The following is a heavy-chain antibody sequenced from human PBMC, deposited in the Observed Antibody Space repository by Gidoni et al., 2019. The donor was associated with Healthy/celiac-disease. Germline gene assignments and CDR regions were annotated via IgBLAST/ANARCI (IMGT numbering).Heavy chain of an antibody. D-gene: IGHD3-22*01. Sequence: QVQLVESGGGVVQPGRALRLSCAASGFTFSSYAMHWVRQAPGKGLEWVAVISYDGSNKYYADSVKGRFTISRYNSKNTLYLQMNSLRAEDTAVYYCARALDDSSGYYYGDVGGAFDYWGQGTLVTVSS. CDR3: ARALDDSSGYYYGDVGGAFDY. J-gene: IGHJ4*02. CDR1: GFTFSSYA. V-gene: IGHV3-30*04. CDR2: ISYDGSNK.